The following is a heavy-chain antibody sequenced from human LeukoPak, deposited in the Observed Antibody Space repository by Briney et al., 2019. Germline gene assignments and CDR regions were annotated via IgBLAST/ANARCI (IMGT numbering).Heavy chain of an antibody. D-gene: IGHD1-26*01. CDR3: TTTIGVWVLRDAFHF. V-gene: IGHV1-24*01. Sequence: ASVKVSCKVSGYTLTELSMHWVRQAPGKGLEWMGGFDPEDGETIYAQKFQGGVTMTEDTSTDTAYMELSSLRSEDTAVYYCTTTIGVWVLRDAFHFWGRGTMVSVSS. CDR2: FDPEDGET. J-gene: IGHJ3*01. CDR1: GYTLTELS.